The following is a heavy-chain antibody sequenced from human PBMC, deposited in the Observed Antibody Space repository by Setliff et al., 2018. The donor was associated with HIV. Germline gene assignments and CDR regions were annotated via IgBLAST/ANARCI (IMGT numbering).Heavy chain of an antibody. J-gene: IGHJ4*02. CDR2: INTDNGNT. Sequence: ASVKVSCKTSGYTFTSYLMHWLRQAPGQRLEWVGWINTDNGNTKYSQKFQGRVTITRDTSASTAYMELSSLRSEDTAVYYCAKDGGELCWGQGTLVTVSS. D-gene: IGHD2-21*01. V-gene: IGHV1-3*04. CDR1: GYTFTSYL. CDR3: AKDGGELC.